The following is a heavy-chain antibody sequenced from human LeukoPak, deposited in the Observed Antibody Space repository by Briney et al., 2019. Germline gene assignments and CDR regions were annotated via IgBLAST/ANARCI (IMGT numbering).Heavy chain of an antibody. V-gene: IGHV4-59*08. CDR3: ATYYCSGGSCHSH. CDR2: IYYSGST. J-gene: IGHJ4*02. D-gene: IGHD2-15*01. Sequence: SETLSLTCTVSGGSISSYYWSWIRQPPGKGLEWIGYIYYSGSTNYNPSLKSRVTISVDTSKNQFSLKLSSVTAADTAVYYCATYYCSGGSCHSHWGQGTLVTVSS. CDR1: GGSISSYY.